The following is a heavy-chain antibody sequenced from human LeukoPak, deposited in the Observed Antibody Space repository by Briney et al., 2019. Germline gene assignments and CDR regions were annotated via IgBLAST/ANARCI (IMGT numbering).Heavy chain of an antibody. CDR2: IYYSGST. CDR1: GGSISSGPYF. V-gene: IGHV4-61*01. CDR3: ARVSGYFQH. J-gene: IGHJ1*01. Sequence: SETLSLTCSVSGGSISSGPYFWSWIRQPPGKGLEWIGYIYYSGSTNYNPSLKSRVTISVDTSKNQFSLKLSSVTAADTAVYYCARVSGYFQHWGQGTLVTVSS.